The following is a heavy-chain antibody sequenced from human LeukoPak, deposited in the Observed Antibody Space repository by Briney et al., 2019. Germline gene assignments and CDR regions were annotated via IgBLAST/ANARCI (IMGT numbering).Heavy chain of an antibody. V-gene: IGHV3-33*01. CDR3: AREDSSGYYSLYYYYGMDV. J-gene: IGHJ6*01. Sequence: GGSLRLSCAASGFTFSSFGMHWVRQAPGKGLEWVAVIWYDGSNKYYAESVKGRFTISRDYSKNTLYLEMNSLRDEDTAVYYCAREDSSGYYSLYYYYGMDVWGQGTTVTVSS. D-gene: IGHD3-22*01. CDR2: IWYDGSNK. CDR1: GFTFSSFG.